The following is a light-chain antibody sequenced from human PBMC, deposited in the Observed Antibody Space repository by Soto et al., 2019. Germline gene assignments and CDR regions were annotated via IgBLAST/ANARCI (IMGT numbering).Light chain of an antibody. J-gene: IGLJ2*01. Sequence: QSALTQPPSASGSPGQSVTISCTGTSSDVGGYNDVSWYQQHPGKAPKLMIYEDNKRPSGVPDRFSGSKSGNTASLTVSGLQAEDEADYYCRSHARSNRVVFGGGTKLTVL. CDR1: SSDVGGYND. CDR3: RSHARSNRVV. CDR2: EDN. V-gene: IGLV2-8*01.